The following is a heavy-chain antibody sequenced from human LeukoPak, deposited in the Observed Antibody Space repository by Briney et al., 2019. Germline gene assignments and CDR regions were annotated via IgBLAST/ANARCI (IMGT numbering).Heavy chain of an antibody. CDR1: GGSISTYY. D-gene: IGHD3-22*01. Sequence: PSETLSVTCTVSGGSISTYYWTWIRQPPGKGVEWIGYIYYSGTPNYNPSLKSRVTISVDTSKNQFSLKLSSVTAADTAVYYCARSYDSSGNWFDPWGQGTLVTVSS. CDR2: IYYSGTP. J-gene: IGHJ5*02. CDR3: ARSYDSSGNWFDP. V-gene: IGHV4-59*01.